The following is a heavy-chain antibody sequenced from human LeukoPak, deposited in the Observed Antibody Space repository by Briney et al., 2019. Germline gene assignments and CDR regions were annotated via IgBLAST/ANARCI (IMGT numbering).Heavy chain of an antibody. V-gene: IGHV1-69*01. CDR3: ATDHYDSSGYYRGGAFDI. D-gene: IGHD3-22*01. Sequence: SVKVSCKASGGTFSSYAISWVRQAPGQGLEWMGGIIPIFGTANYAQKFQGRVTITADESTSTAYMELSSLRSEDTAVYYCATDHYDSSGYYRGGAFDIWGQGTMVTVSS. CDR2: IIPIFGTA. J-gene: IGHJ3*02. CDR1: GGTFSSYA.